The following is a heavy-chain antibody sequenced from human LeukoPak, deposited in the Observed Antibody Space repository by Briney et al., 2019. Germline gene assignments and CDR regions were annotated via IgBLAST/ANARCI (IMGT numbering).Heavy chain of an antibody. CDR2: TYYSGST. D-gene: IGHD3-22*01. Sequence: PSETLSLTCTVSGGSISSSSYYWGWLRQPPGKGLEWIGSTYYSGSTYYNPSLKSRVTISVDTSKNQFSLKLSSVTAADTALYYCARELRYDNSDSGAFWGQGTVVTVSS. J-gene: IGHJ3*01. V-gene: IGHV4-39*07. CDR1: GGSISSSSYY. CDR3: ARELRYDNSDSGAF.